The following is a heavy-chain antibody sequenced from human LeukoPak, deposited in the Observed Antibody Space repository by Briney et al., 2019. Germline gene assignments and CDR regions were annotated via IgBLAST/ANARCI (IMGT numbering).Heavy chain of an antibody. D-gene: IGHD2-21*01. V-gene: IGHV4-34*01. CDR1: GGSVSEYH. CDR3: ASGLVIFSDPVHYYYGMDV. CDR2: INHSGST. J-gene: IGHJ6*04. Sequence: SETLSLTCAVYGGSVSEYHWNWVRQAPGKGLEWIWEINHSGSTDYNPSLRSRVTISADTSKKQFSLTLTSVTAADTGVYYCASGLVIFSDPVHYYYGMDVWGTGTTVTVSS.